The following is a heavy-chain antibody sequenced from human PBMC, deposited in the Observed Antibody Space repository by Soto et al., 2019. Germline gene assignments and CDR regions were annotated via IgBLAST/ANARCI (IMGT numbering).Heavy chain of an antibody. CDR1: GYTFTRYD. CDR2: MNPNSGNT. V-gene: IGHV1-8*01. J-gene: IGHJ4*02. CDR3: ARVGRSGSCDY. Sequence: QVQLVQSGAEVKKPGASVKVSCKASGYTFTRYDINSMRQATGQGLEWMGWMNPNSGNTGYAQKFQGRVTMTRNTSIRTDYMELSSLRYEETAVYSCARVGRSGSCDYWGQGTLVTVCS. D-gene: IGHD3-10*01.